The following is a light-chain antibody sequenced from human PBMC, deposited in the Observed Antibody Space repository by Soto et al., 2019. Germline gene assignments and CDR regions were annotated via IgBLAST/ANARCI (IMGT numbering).Light chain of an antibody. CDR3: SSYTTSDSWV. Sequence: QSALTQPASVSGSPGQSITVSCTGTSSDVGAYNFVSWYQQYPGKAPKLTIFEVSNRPSGVSDRFSGSKSGNTASLTISGLQPEDEADYYCSSYTTSDSWVFGGGTKLTVL. CDR1: SSDVGAYNF. J-gene: IGLJ3*02. V-gene: IGLV2-14*01. CDR2: EVS.